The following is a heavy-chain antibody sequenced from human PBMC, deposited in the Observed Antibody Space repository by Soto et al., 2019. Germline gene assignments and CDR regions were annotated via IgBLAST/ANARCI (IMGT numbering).Heavy chain of an antibody. CDR3: VRVGSGASYGPFDI. Sequence: ASVKVSCKASGYTFTSYGLSWVRQAPGQGLEWMGWIGTHNGNTNYAQRLQDRVTMATDTSTTTAYLDLRSLRSDDTAVYYCVRVGSGASYGPFDICGQGTVVTVSS. D-gene: IGHD2-15*01. V-gene: IGHV1-18*01. J-gene: IGHJ3*02. CDR2: IGTHNGNT. CDR1: GYTFTSYG.